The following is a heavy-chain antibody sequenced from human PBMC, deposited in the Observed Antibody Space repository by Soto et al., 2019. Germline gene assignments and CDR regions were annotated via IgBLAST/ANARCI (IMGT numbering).Heavy chain of an antibody. CDR2: IFSSGST. CDR1: GGSINTFY. CDR3: ARGGYCSSTSCYGGVFYYYYYGMDV. J-gene: IGHJ6*02. D-gene: IGHD2-2*01. V-gene: IGHV4-4*07. Sequence: PSETLSLTCTVSGGSINTFYWSWVRQPAGKGLEWIGSIFSSGSTSFNPSLESRVAISVDTSKNQFSLKLSSVTAADTAVYYCARGGYCSSTSCYGGVFYYYYYGMDVWGQGTTVTVSS.